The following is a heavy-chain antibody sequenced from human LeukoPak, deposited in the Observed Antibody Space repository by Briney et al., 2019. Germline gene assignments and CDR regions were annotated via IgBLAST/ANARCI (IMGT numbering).Heavy chain of an antibody. CDR1: GGSISSYY. Sequence: LETLSLTCTVSGGSISSYYWSWIRQPPGKGLEWIGYIYYSGSTNYNPSLKSRVTISVDTSKNQFSLKLSSVTAADTAVYYCARDYYYDSRFDPWGQGTLVTVSS. CDR2: IYYSGST. J-gene: IGHJ5*02. D-gene: IGHD3-22*01. CDR3: ARDYYYDSRFDP. V-gene: IGHV4-59*01.